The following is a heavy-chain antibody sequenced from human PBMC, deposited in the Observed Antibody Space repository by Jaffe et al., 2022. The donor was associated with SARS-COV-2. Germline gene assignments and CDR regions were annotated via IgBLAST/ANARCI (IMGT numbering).Heavy chain of an antibody. CDR2: ISGSGGSA. D-gene: IGHD6-25*01. V-gene: IGHV3-23*01. CDR1: GFTFTNYA. Sequence: EVQLLESGGGLEQPGGSLRLSCAASGFTFTNYAMNWVRQTPGRRLEWVALISGSGGSANYAESVKGRFTISRDNSKNTVFLQMNSLRAEDTAVYYCAKGALFSGADAFDIWGQGTMVTVSS. CDR3: AKGALFSGADAFDI. J-gene: IGHJ3*02.